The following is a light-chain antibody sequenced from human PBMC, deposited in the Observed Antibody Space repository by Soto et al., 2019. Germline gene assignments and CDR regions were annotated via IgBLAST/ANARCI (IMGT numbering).Light chain of an antibody. V-gene: IGKV1-9*01. CDR2: TAS. CDR1: QGINNY. CDR3: QQRNSYPIT. Sequence: DIQLTQSPAFLSASVGDRVTITCRASQGINNYLAWYQQKPGKPPNLLLHTASTLQSGVPSRFSGSGSGTEFTLTISSLQPEDFATYYCQQRNSYPITFGQGTRLEIK. J-gene: IGKJ5*01.